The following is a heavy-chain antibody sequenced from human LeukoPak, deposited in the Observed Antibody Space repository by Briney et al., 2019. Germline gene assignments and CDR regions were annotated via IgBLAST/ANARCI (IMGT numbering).Heavy chain of an antibody. CDR1: GYSISGGYD. CDR2: IYYRRTT. D-gene: IGHD1-26*01. V-gene: IGHV4-38-2*02. J-gene: IGHJ4*02. Sequence: SVTLPLTCTVSGYSISGGYDWGWIRQPPGKGLEWIGSIYYRRTTYYNPSLKSRITISVDTSKNQFSLRLSSMTAADTALYYCAKDSLGRRWAHFDYWGQGTLVTVSS. CDR3: AKDSLGRRWAHFDY.